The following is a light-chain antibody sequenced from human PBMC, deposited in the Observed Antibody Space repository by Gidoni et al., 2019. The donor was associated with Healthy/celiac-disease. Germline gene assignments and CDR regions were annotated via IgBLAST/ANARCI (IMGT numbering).Light chain of an antibody. CDR2: DAS. Sequence: EIVLTQSPATLSLSPGERATLSCRASQSVSSYLAWYQQKPGPAPRLLIYDASNRATGSPARFSGSGSGTDFTLTIISLEPEDFAVYYCQQRSNWPTITFGQGTRLEIK. J-gene: IGKJ5*01. CDR1: QSVSSY. CDR3: QQRSNWPTIT. V-gene: IGKV3-11*01.